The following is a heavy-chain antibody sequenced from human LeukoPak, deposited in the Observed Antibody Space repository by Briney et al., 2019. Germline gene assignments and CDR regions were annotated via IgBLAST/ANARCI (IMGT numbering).Heavy chain of an antibody. CDR2: IYHSGST. J-gene: IGHJ4*02. CDR1: GYSISSGYY. V-gene: IGHV4-38-2*02. Sequence: SETLSLTCTVSGYSISSGYYWGWIRQPPGKGLEWIGSIYHSGSTYYNPSLKSRVTISVDKSKNQFSLKLSSVTAADTAVYYCARGAYYYGSGSYDYWGQGTLVTVSS. CDR3: ARGAYYYGSGSYDY. D-gene: IGHD3-10*01.